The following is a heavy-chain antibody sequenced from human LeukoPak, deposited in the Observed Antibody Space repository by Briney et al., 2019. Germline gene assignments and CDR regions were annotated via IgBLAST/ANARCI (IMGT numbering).Heavy chain of an antibody. Sequence: GGSLRLSCAASGFTVSSTYMSWVRQAPGKGLEWVSVIYSGGGTDYADSVKGRFTISRDNSKNTLYLQMNSLRGEDTAVYYCARDRGSYGGGFDPWGQGTLVTVSS. J-gene: IGHJ5*02. D-gene: IGHD4-23*01. CDR2: IYSGGGT. V-gene: IGHV3-66*01. CDR1: GFTVSSTY. CDR3: ARDRGSYGGGFDP.